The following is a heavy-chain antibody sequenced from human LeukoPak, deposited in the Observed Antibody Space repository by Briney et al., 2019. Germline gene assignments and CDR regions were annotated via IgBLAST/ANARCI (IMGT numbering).Heavy chain of an antibody. D-gene: IGHD3-10*01. CDR2: IYYSGST. Sequence: SETLSLTCTVSGGSISSSSHYWGWIRQPPGKGLEWIGNIYYSGSTSYNPSLKSRVTISVDTSKNQFSLKLSSVTAADTAVYYCARRHFGSALRDYWGQGTLVTVSS. CDR1: GGSISSSSHY. CDR3: ARRHFGSALRDY. V-gene: IGHV4-39*01. J-gene: IGHJ4*02.